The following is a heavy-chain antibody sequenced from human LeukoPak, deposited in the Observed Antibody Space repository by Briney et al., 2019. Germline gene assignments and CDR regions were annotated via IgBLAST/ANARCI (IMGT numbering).Heavy chain of an antibody. CDR3: ARVTFYGSSWYYDY. Sequence: GGSLRLSCAASRFTFSSHWMSWVRQAPGKGLEWVANIKPDGSQDYYVDSVKGRFTISRDNDKNSLSLQMHRLRAEDAAVYYCARVTFYGSSWYYDYWGQGTLVTVSS. CDR1: RFTFSSHW. J-gene: IGHJ4*02. CDR2: IKPDGSQD. D-gene: IGHD6-13*01. V-gene: IGHV3-7*04.